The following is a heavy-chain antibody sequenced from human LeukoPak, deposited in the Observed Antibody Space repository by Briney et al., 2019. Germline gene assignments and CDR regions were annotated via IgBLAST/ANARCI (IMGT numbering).Heavy chain of an antibody. D-gene: IGHD3-10*01. Sequence: GGSLRLSCAASGFTFSSYAMHWVRQAPGKGLEWVAVISYDGSNKYYADSVKGRFTISRDNSKNTLYLQMNSLRAEDTAVYYCAKVAIDYYGSGSYAFDIWGQGTMVTVSS. CDR3: AKVAIDYYGSGSYAFDI. J-gene: IGHJ3*02. V-gene: IGHV3-30-3*01. CDR1: GFTFSSYA. CDR2: ISYDGSNK.